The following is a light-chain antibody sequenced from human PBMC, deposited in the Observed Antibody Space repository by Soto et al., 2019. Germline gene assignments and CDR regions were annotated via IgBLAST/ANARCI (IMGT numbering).Light chain of an antibody. CDR2: AAS. Sequence: DIQMTQSPSSLSASVGDRVTVTCRASPAISNYLAWFQQKPGIAPKSLIYAASGLQSGVPSKFSGSGSGTDLTLTTSSLQREDVATSYCQQYNSYPLFPFGPGTKVDI. J-gene: IGKJ3*01. CDR1: PAISNY. V-gene: IGKV1-16*02. CDR3: QQYNSYPLFP.